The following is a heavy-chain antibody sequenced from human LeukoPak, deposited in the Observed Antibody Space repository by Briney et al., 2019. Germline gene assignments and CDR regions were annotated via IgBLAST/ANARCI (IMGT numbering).Heavy chain of an antibody. CDR1: GGTFSRYA. V-gene: IGHV1-69*05. CDR2: IIPIFGTA. Sequence: SAKVSCKASGGTFSRYAISWVRQAPGQGLEWMGGIIPIFGTANYAQKFQGRVTITTDESTSTAYMELSGLRSEDTAVYYCAREHGADYYGSGSSFDYWGQGTLVTVSS. J-gene: IGHJ4*02. D-gene: IGHD3-10*01. CDR3: AREHGADYYGSGSSFDY.